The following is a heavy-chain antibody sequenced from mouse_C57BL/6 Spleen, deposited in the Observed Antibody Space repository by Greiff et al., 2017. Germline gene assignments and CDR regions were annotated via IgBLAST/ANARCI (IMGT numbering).Heavy chain of an antibody. J-gene: IGHJ2*01. CDR1: GYAFSSYW. CDR2: IYPGDGDT. D-gene: IGHD1-1*01. CDR3: ARWGQITTVPHFDY. V-gene: IGHV1-80*01. Sequence: QVQLQQSGAELVKPGASVKISCKASGYAFSSYWMNWVKQRPGKGLEWIGQIYPGDGDTNYNGKFKGKATLTADKSSSTAYMQLSSLTSEDSAVYFCARWGQITTVPHFDYWGQGTTLTVSS.